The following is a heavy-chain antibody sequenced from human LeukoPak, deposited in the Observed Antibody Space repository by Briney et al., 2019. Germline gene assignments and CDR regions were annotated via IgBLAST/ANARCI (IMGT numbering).Heavy chain of an antibody. V-gene: IGHV3-23*01. J-gene: IGHJ4*02. CDR1: GFTFSIYA. CDR3: AKRYYDFPLDY. CDR2: ISANGGET. D-gene: IGHD3-3*01. Sequence: TGECLRLSCAASGFTFSIYAMNWVRQAAGKGLEWVSSISANGGETHYADSVKGRFTISRDNSKNTLYLQINNPRVEDTAVYYCAKRYYDFPLDYWGQGTLVTVSS.